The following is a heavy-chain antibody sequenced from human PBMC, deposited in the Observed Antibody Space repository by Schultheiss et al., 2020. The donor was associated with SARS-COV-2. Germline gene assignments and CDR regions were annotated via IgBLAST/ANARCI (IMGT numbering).Heavy chain of an antibody. J-gene: IGHJ6*03. CDR3: ARGTFGGLYYYYYMDV. D-gene: IGHD3-10*01. CDR1: GGSFSGYY. CDR2: INHSGST. Sequence: SETLSLTCAVYGGSFSGYYWSWIRQPPGKGLEWIGEINHSGSTNYNPSLKSRVTISVDTSKNQFSLKLSSVTAADTAVYYCARGTFGGLYYYYYMDVWGKGTTVTVSS. V-gene: IGHV4-34*01.